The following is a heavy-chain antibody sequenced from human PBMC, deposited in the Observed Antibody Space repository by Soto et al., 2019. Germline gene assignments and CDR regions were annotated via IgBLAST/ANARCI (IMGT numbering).Heavy chain of an antibody. Sequence: ASVKVSCKASGYTFTSCGISWVRQAPGQGLEWMGWISAYNGNTNYAQKLQGRVTMTTDTSTSTAYMELRSLRSDDTAVYYCARGIVVVPAAPPRAYYFDYWGQGTLVTVSS. J-gene: IGHJ4*02. CDR2: ISAYNGNT. CDR1: GYTFTSCG. V-gene: IGHV1-18*01. D-gene: IGHD2-2*01. CDR3: ARGIVVVPAAPPRAYYFDY.